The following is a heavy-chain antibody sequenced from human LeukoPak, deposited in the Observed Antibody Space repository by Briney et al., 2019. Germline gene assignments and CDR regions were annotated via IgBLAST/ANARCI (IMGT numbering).Heavy chain of an antibody. CDR1: GYTLTELS. CDR2: FDPEDSET. D-gene: IGHD6-6*01. J-gene: IGHJ4*03. Sequence: ASVKVSCKVSGYTLTELSMHWVRQAPGKGLEWMGGFDPEDSETIYAQKFQGRVTMTEDTSTATAYMELSSLRSEDTAVYYCATADYSSSYYFDYWGQGTTVTVSS. CDR3: ATADYSSSYYFDY. V-gene: IGHV1-24*01.